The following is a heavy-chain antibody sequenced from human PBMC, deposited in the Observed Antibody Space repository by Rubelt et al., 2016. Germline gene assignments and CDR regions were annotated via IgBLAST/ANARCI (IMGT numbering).Heavy chain of an antibody. D-gene: IGHD5/OR15-5a*01. J-gene: IGHJ5*02. CDR1: GYTLTELS. CDR3: AKAYSVGPRGWFEP. Sequence: QVQLVQSGAEVKKPGASVKVSCKVSGYTLTELSMHWVRQAPGKGLEWMGWINPNSGGTNYGQKFQGRVTMARDTSISRLRSDDTAVYYCAKAYSVGPRGWFEPWGQGTLVTVSS. CDR2: INPNSGGT. V-gene: IGHV1-2*02.